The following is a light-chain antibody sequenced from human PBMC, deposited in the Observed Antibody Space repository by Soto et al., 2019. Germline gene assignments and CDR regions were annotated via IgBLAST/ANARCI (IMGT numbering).Light chain of an antibody. V-gene: IGLV2-14*01. J-gene: IGLJ1*01. Sequence: QSALTQPASVSGSPGQSIALACTGTSSDVGAYDYVSWYQQHPGKAPKVMIYDVTNRPSGVSNRFSGSKSGNTASLTISGLQAEDEADYYCSSYTSSSTYVFGTGTQLTVL. CDR2: DVT. CDR3: SSYTSSSTYV. CDR1: SSDVGAYDY.